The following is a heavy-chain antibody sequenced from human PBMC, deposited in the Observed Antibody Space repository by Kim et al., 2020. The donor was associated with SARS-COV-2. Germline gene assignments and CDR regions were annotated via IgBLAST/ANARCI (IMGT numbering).Heavy chain of an antibody. V-gene: IGHV1-69*13. CDR3: ASKEYDYVWGSYRQPLGPYYYGTDV. J-gene: IGHJ6*02. CDR2: IIPIFGTA. CDR1: GGTFSSYA. Sequence: SVKVSCKASGGTFSSYAISWVRQAPGQGLEWMGGIIPIFGTANSAQKFQGRVTITADESTSTAYMQLSSLRSEDTAVYYCASKEYDYVWGSYRQPLGPYYYGTDVWGQGTTVTVSS. D-gene: IGHD3-16*02.